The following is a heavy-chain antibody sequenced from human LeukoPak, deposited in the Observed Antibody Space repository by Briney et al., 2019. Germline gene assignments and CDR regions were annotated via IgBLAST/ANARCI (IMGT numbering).Heavy chain of an antibody. D-gene: IGHD3-3*01. CDR3: ARDRPPLRFLRANGMDV. CDR1: GFTFSSYG. CDR2: IWYDGSNK. Sequence: GGSLRLSCAVSGFTFSSYGMHWVRQAPGKGLEWVAVIWYDGSNKYYADSVKGRFTISRDNSKNTLYLQMNSLRAEDTAVYYCARDRPPLRFLRANGMDVWGQGTTVTVSS. V-gene: IGHV3-33*01. J-gene: IGHJ6*02.